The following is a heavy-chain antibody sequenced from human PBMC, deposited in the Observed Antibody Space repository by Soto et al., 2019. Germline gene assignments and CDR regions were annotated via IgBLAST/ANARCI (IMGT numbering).Heavy chain of an antibody. CDR3: ARAVRRRHFDY. CDR1: GGSISSGDYY. CDR2: MFYSGST. V-gene: IGHV4-30-4*01. D-gene: IGHD4-17*01. Sequence: TSETLSLTCTVSGGSISSGDYYWSWIRQPPGKGLEWIGYMFYSGSTYYNPSLKSRLTISVDTSKNQFSLKLSSVTAADTAVYYCARAVRRRHFDYWGQGTLVTVSS. J-gene: IGHJ4*02.